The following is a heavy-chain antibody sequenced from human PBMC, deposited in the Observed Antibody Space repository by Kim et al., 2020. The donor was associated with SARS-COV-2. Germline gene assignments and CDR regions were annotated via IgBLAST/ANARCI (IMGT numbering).Heavy chain of an antibody. CDR1: GGTFSSYA. D-gene: IGHD3-10*01. CDR2: IIPIFGTA. J-gene: IGHJ6*02. CDR3: ARVDTMVRGATKDV. Sequence: SVKVSCKASGGTFSSYAISWVRQAPGQGLEWMGGIIPIFGTANYAQKFQGRVTITADESTSTAYMELSSLRSEDTAVYYCARVDTMVRGATKDVWGQGTTVTVSS. V-gene: IGHV1-69*13.